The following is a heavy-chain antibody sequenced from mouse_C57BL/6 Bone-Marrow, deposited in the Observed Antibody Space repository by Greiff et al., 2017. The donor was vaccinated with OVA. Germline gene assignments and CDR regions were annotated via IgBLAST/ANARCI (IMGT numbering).Heavy chain of an antibody. D-gene: IGHD1-1*01. CDR3: ARADYDDSSYDAMDY. CDR1: GYTFTDYY. J-gene: IGHJ4*01. Sequence: VQLQQSGAELVRPGASVKLSCKASGYTFTDYYINWVKQRPGQGLEWIARIYPGSGNTYYNEKFKGKATLTAEKSSSTAYMQLSSLTSEDSAVYFCARADYDDSSYDAMDYWGQGTSVTVSS. V-gene: IGHV1-76*01. CDR2: IYPGSGNT.